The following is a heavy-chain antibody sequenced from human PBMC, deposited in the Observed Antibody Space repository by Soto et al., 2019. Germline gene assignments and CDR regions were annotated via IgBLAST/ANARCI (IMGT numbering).Heavy chain of an antibody. CDR2: ISWDGGST. V-gene: IGHV3-43*01. CDR3: TKGVLPRYIAAAGDQHPYYDYYYGMDL. D-gene: IGHD6-13*01. Sequence: GGSLRLSCAASGFTFDDYTMHWVRQAPGKGLEWVSLISWDGGSTYYADSVKGRFTISRDNSKNSLDLQMNSLKTEDTALYYCTKGVLPRYIAAAGDQHPYYDYYYGMDLWGQGTTVTVSS. CDR1: GFTFDDYT. J-gene: IGHJ6*02.